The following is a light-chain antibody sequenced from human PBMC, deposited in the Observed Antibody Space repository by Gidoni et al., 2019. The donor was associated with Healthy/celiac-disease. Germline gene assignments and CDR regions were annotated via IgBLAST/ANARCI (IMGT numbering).Light chain of an antibody. CDR2: DAS. CDR3: QQRSNWPHT. Sequence: EIVLTQSPATLSLSPGERATLPCRASQSVSSYLALYQHKPGQAPRLLIYDASKRATGIQARFSGSGSVTDFTLTISSLEPEDFAVYYCQQRSNWPHTFGQGTKLEIK. V-gene: IGKV3-11*01. J-gene: IGKJ2*01. CDR1: QSVSSY.